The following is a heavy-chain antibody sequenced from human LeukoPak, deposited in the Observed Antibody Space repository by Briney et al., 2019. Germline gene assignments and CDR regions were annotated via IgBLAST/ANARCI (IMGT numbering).Heavy chain of an antibody. CDR1: GGSISSGGYY. J-gene: IGHJ6*02. CDR3: ARNIVAGADYYYYGMDV. CDR2: IYYSGST. V-gene: IGHV4-31*03. D-gene: IGHD5-12*01. Sequence: SETLSLTCTVSGGSISSGGYYWSWIRQHPGKGLEWIGYIYYSGSTYYNPSLKSRVTISVDTSKNQFSLKLSSVTAADTAVYYCARNIVAGADYYYYGMDVSGQGTTVTVSS.